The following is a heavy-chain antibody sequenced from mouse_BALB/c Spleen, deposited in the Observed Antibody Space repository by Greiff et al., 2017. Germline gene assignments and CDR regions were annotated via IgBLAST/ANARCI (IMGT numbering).Heavy chain of an antibody. D-gene: IGHD6-2*01. CDR3: ARVSFAY. Sequence: EVKLVESGGGLVKPGGSLKLSCAAPGFPFSDYYMYWVRQTPERRLEWVATISDGGSYTYYPDSVKGRFTISRDNAKNNLYLQMSSLKSEDTAMYYCARVSFAYWGQGTLVTVSA. CDR1: GFPFSDYY. V-gene: IGHV5-4*02. CDR2: ISDGGSYT. J-gene: IGHJ3*01.